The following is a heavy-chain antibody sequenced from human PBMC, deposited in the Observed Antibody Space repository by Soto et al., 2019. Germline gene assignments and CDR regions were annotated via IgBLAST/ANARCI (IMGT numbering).Heavy chain of an antibody. Sequence: GGSLRLSCAASGFTFSSYWMHWVRQAPGKGLVWVSRINSDGMSTSYADSVQGRFTISRDNAKNMLYLQMNSLRAEDTAVYYCARENYGDWVYFDYWGQGTLVTVSS. CDR1: GFTFSSYW. D-gene: IGHD4-17*01. J-gene: IGHJ4*02. CDR2: INSDGMST. V-gene: IGHV3-74*01. CDR3: ARENYGDWVYFDY.